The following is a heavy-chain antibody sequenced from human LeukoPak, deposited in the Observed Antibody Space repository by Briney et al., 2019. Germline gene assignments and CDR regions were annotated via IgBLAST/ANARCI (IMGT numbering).Heavy chain of an antibody. Sequence: PPGGSLRLSCAASGFTFSSYEMNWVRQAPGKGLEWASYISSSGSTIYYADSVKGRFTISRDNAKNSLYLQMNSLRAEDTAVYYCARGYCSGGSCYSIDYWGQGTLVTVSS. V-gene: IGHV3-48*03. J-gene: IGHJ4*02. D-gene: IGHD2-15*01. CDR3: ARGYCSGGSCYSIDY. CDR2: ISSSGSTI. CDR1: GFTFSSYE.